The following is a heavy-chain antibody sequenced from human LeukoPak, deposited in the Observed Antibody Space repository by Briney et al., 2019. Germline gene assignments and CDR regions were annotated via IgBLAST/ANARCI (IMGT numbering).Heavy chain of an antibody. V-gene: IGHV3-7*01. Sequence: PGGSLRLSCAASGFTFSSYWMSWVRQARGKGLEGVANIKQDGSEKYYVDSVKGRFTISRDNAKNSLYLQRNSLRAEDTAVYYCARVRRRGSGAGDVWGKGTTVTISS. CDR1: GFTFSSYW. CDR3: ARVRRRGSGAGDV. J-gene: IGHJ6*04. D-gene: IGHD3-10*01. CDR2: IKQDGSEK.